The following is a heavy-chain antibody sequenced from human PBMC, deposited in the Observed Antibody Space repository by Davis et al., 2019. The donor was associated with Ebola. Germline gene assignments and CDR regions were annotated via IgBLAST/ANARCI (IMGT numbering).Heavy chain of an antibody. CDR1: GFTSSSYT. CDR3: ARDFGGGTFGRYFDY. J-gene: IGHJ4*02. D-gene: IGHD3-10*01. Sequence: PGGSLRLSCSASGFTSSSYTMHWVRQAPGKGLEYVSTISSSGGSTSYADSVKGRFTISRDNSKNTLYLQMNSLRAEDTAVYYCARDFGGGTFGRYFDYWGQGTLVTVSS. V-gene: IGHV3-64*04. CDR2: ISSSGGST.